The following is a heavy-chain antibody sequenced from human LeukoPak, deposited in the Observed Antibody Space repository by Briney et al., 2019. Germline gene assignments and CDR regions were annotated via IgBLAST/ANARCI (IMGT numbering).Heavy chain of an antibody. D-gene: IGHD3-10*01. CDR1: GGSISSSSYY. V-gene: IGHV4-39*01. CDR2: IYYSGST. Sequence: PETLSLTCTVSGGSISSSSYYWGWIRQPPGKGLEWIGSIYYSGSTYYNPSLKSRVTISVDTSKNQFSLKLSSVTAADTAVYYCARLGYYGSGSLVDYFDYWGQGTLVTVSS. J-gene: IGHJ4*02. CDR3: ARLGYYGSGSLVDYFDY.